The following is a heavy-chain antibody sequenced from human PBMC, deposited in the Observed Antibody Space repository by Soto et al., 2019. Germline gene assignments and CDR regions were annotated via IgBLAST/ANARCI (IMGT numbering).Heavy chain of an antibody. CDR3: AREVQVHTPAFVY. J-gene: IGHJ4*02. V-gene: IGHV1-69*19. CDR1: GGTFNTYA. CDR2: ISPMFGAA. D-gene: IGHD3-10*01. Sequence: QVQLVQSGAEMKKPGSSVKVSCQSSGGTFNTYAMNWVRQAPGQGPEWMGDISPMFGAANYAPKFQGRVTITADESTGTSYMQLRSLTSEDTALYFCAREVQVHTPAFVYWGQGTVVTVSS.